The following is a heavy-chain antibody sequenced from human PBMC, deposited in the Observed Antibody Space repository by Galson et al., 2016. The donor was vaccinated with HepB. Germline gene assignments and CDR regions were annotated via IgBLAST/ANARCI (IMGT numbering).Heavy chain of an antibody. CDR1: EFTVSDNY. CDR2: ISGDGAT. D-gene: IGHD3-10*01. Sequence: SLRLSCAASEFTVSDNYMSWVRQAPGKGLEWVSLISGDGATYYADSVKGRFTISRDHSDNSLYLQMNSLRAEDTAVYYCARRRGNTNFDYWGQGTLITVSS. J-gene: IGHJ4*02. V-gene: IGHV3-53*01. CDR3: ARRRGNTNFDY.